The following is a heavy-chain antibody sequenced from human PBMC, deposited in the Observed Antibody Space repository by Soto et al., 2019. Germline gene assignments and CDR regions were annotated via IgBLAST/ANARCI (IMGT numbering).Heavy chain of an antibody. Sequence: EVQLVESGGGLVQPGGSLRLSCAASGFTVSSNYMSWVRQAPGKGLEWVSVIYSGGSAYYADSVKGRFTISRDNSKTALYHQMSSRTAENTVLYYGARHGSSYGGGYFDYWGQGTVVTVSS. CDR1: GFTVSSNY. CDR3: ARHGSSYGGGYFDY. CDR2: IYSGGSA. D-gene: IGHD5-18*01. J-gene: IGHJ4*02. V-gene: IGHV3-66*04.